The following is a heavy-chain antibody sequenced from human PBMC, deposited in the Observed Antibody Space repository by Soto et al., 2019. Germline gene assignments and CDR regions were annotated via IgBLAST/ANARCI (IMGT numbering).Heavy chain of an antibody. J-gene: IGHJ4*02. CDR1: GLAFSSHS. CDR3: TGNINPGY. V-gene: IGHV3-23*01. Sequence: GGSLRLSCAASGLAFSSHSMTWVRQAPGKGLQWVSTTSKSGTTSYADSVKGRFTASRDNSKDTLYLQMNGLRVGDTALYYCTGNINPGYWGQGTLVTVSS. CDR2: TSKSGTT.